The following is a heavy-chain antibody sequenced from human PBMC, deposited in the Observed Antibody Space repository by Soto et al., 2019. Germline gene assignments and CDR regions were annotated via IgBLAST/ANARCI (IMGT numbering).Heavy chain of an antibody. CDR2: ISYDGSNK. V-gene: IGHV3-30-3*01. Sequence: VQLVESGGGVVQPGRSLRLSCAASGFTFSSYAMHWVRQAPGKGLEWVAVISYDGSNKYYADSVKGRFTISRDNSKNTLYLQMNSLRAEDTAVYYCARDLVQQYYEPLLGYGMDVWGQGTTVTVSS. CDR3: ARDLVQQYYEPLLGYGMDV. J-gene: IGHJ6*02. CDR1: GFTFSSYA. D-gene: IGHD3-3*01.